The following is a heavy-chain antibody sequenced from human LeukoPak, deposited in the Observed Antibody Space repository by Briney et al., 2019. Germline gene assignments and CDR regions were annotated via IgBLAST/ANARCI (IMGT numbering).Heavy chain of an antibody. D-gene: IGHD3-10*01. CDR2: ISGSGGST. CDR3: AKDWFGENYYYYGMDV. J-gene: IGHJ6*02. CDR1: GFTFRSYA. Sequence: PGGSLRLSCAASGFTFRSYAMSWVRQAPGKGLEWVSAISGSGGSTYYADSVKGRFTISRDNSKNTLYLQMNSLRAEDTAVYYCAKDWFGENYYYYGMDVWGQGTTVTVSS. V-gene: IGHV3-23*01.